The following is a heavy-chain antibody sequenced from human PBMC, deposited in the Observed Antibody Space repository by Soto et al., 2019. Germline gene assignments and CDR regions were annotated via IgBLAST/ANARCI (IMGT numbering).Heavy chain of an antibody. J-gene: IGHJ1*01. CDR1: GFTVSSNY. V-gene: IGHV3-53*01. D-gene: IGHD6-6*01. CDR3: ATMMRAARESQH. CDR2: IYSGGST. Sequence: GSLRLSCVASGFTVSSNYMSWVRQAPGKGLEWVSIIYSGGSTYYADSVKGRFTISRDNFRNTLYLQMNSLRAEDTAVYYCATMMRAARESQHWGQGTLVTVSS.